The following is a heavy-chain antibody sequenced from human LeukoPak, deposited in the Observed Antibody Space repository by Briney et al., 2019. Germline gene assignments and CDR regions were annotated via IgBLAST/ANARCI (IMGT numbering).Heavy chain of an antibody. Sequence: GGSLRLSCAASGFTVSSNYMSWVRQAPGKGLEWVSVIYSGGSTYYADSVKGRFTISRDNSKNTLYLQMNSLRDEDTAVYYCARVDYGSGNDYFDYWGQGTLVTVSS. J-gene: IGHJ4*02. V-gene: IGHV3-53*01. CDR1: GFTVSSNY. D-gene: IGHD3-10*01. CDR3: ARVDYGSGNDYFDY. CDR2: IYSGGST.